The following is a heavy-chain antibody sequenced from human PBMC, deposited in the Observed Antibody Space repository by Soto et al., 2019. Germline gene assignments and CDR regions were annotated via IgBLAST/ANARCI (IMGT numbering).Heavy chain of an antibody. CDR1: GFTFTRYS. CDR3: ARESEDLTSNFDY. J-gene: IGHJ4*02. Sequence: LRLSCAASGFTFTRYSMNWVRRAPGKGLEWVSSISSTTNYIYYGDSMKGRFTISRDNAKNSLYLEMNSLRAEDTAVYYCARESEDLTSNFDYWGQGTLVTVSS. V-gene: IGHV3-21*06. CDR2: ISSTTNYI.